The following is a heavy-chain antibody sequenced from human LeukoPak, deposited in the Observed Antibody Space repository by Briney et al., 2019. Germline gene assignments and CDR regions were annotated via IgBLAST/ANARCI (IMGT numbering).Heavy chain of an antibody. D-gene: IGHD3-22*01. CDR2: FDPEDGET. Sequence: GASVKVSCKVSGYTLAELSMHWVRQAPGKGLEWMGGFDPEDGETIYAQKFQGRVTMTEDTSTDTAYMELSSLRSADTAVYYCATGGGYYYAYFDYWGQGTLVTVSS. CDR3: ATGGGYYYAYFDY. CDR1: GYTLAELS. J-gene: IGHJ4*02. V-gene: IGHV1-24*01.